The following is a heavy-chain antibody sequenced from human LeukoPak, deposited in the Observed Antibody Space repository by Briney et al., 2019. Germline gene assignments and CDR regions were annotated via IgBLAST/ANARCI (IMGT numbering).Heavy chain of an antibody. J-gene: IGHJ5*02. V-gene: IGHV1-18*01. CDR3: GVSSFGWFDP. CDR1: GYTFTSYG. Sequence: ASVKVSCKASGYTFTSYGVSWVRQAPGQGLEWMGWISAYNGNTNYAQKLQGRVTMTTDTSTSTAYMELRSLRSDDTAVYYCGVSSFGWFDPWGQGTLVTVSS. CDR2: ISAYNGNT. D-gene: IGHD6-13*01.